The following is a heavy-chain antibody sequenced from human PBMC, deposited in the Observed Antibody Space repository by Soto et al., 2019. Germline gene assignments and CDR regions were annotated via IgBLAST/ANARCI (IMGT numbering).Heavy chain of an antibody. Sequence: GGSLRLSCAASGFTFSNYGMHWVRQAPGKGLEWVAIIWHDGNNKYYADSVRGRFIISRDNSKNRLYLQMNSLRAEGTAVYYCASDLVGASDSYGLDVWGQGTPVTVSS. J-gene: IGHJ6*02. V-gene: IGHV3-33*01. CDR2: IWHDGNNK. CDR1: GFTFSNYG. D-gene: IGHD1-26*01. CDR3: ASDLVGASDSYGLDV.